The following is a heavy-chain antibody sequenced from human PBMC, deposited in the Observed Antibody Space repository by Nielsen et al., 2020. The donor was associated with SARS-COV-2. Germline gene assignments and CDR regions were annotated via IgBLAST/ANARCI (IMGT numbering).Heavy chain of an antibody. D-gene: IGHD6-19*01. CDR3: ARPGVIAVAGSDDY. V-gene: IGHV4-39*01. CDR1: GGSISSSSYY. Sequence: SETLSLTCTVSGGSISSSSYYWGWIRQPPGKGLEWIGSIYYSGSTYYNPSLKSRVTISVDTSKNQFSLKLSSVTAADTAVYYCARPGVIAVAGSDDYWGQGTLVTVSS. CDR2: IYYSGST. J-gene: IGHJ4*02.